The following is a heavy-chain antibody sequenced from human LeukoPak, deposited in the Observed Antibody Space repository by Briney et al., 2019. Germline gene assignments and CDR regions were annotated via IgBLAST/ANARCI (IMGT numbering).Heavy chain of an antibody. Sequence: ASVKVSCKASGYTFTSYAMNWVRQAPGQGLEWMGWINTNTGNPTYAQGFTGRFVFSLDTSVSTAYLQISSLKAEDTAVYYCARGFYRDGYNHFDYWGQGTLVTVSS. CDR2: INTNTGNP. D-gene: IGHD5-24*01. CDR1: GYTFTSYA. V-gene: IGHV7-4-1*02. CDR3: ARGFYRDGYNHFDY. J-gene: IGHJ4*02.